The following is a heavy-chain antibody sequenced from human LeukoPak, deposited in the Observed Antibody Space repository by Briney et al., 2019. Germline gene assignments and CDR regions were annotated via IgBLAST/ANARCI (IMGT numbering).Heavy chain of an antibody. Sequence: GGSLRLSCAASGFTFSSYWMHWVRQAPGKGLVWVSCINSDGSSTSYADSVKGRFTISRDNAKNSLYLQMNSLRAEDMALYYCAKGGGGRLIYYYYMDVWGKGTTVTVSS. CDR3: AKGGGGRLIYYYYMDV. D-gene: IGHD3-16*01. J-gene: IGHJ6*03. V-gene: IGHV3-74*01. CDR2: INSDGSST. CDR1: GFTFSSYW.